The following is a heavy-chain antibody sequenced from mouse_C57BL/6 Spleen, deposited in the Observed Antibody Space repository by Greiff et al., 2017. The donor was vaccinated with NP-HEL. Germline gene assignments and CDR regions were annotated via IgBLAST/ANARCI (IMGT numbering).Heavy chain of an antibody. CDR1: GYTFTDYE. D-gene: IGHD1-1*01. Sequence: LVESGAELVRPGASVTLSCKASGYTFTDYEMHWVKQTPVHGLEWIGAIDPETGGTAYNQKFKGKAILTADKSSSTAYMELRSLTSEDSAVYYCTRSDYYGSSPYWYFDVWGTGTTVTVSS. J-gene: IGHJ1*03. V-gene: IGHV1-15*01. CDR2: IDPETGGT. CDR3: TRSDYYGSSPYWYFDV.